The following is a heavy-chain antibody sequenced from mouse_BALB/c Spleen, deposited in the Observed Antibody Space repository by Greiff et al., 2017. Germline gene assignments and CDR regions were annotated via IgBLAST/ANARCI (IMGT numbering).Heavy chain of an antibody. V-gene: IGHV5-9-4*01. Sequence: EVKLMESGGGLVKPGGSLKLSCAASGFTFSSYAMSWVRQSPEKRLEWVAEISSGGSYTYYPDTVTGRFTISRDNAKNTLYLEMSSLRSEDTAMYYCAREDGYYPLFDYWGQGTTLTVSS. J-gene: IGHJ2*01. D-gene: IGHD2-3*01. CDR1: GFTFSSYA. CDR3: AREDGYYPLFDY. CDR2: ISSGGSYT.